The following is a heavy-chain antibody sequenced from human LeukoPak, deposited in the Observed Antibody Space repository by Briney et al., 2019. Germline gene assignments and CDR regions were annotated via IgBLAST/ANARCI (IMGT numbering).Heavy chain of an antibody. D-gene: IGHD4-11*01. V-gene: IGHV3-7*01. CDR3: AREDHSKYEH. Sequence: PGGSLRLSCAASGFPFSSYWMSWVRQAPGKGPEWVANIKQDGGKKYHVDSVKGRFTISRDNAKNSLYLQMNSLRAEDTAVYYCAREDHSKYEHWGQGTLVTVSS. CDR2: IKQDGGKK. CDR1: GFPFSSYW. J-gene: IGHJ1*01.